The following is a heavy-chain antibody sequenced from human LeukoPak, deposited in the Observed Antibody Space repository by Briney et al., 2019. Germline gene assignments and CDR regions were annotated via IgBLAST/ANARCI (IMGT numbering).Heavy chain of an antibody. D-gene: IGHD3-10*02. J-gene: IGHJ6*04. CDR1: GFTFSGCY. Sequence: PGGSLRLSCSASGFTFSGCYMTWIRQAPGKGLEWVSYISSSGDTIYYADSVKGRFTISRDNAKNSLYLQMNSLRAEDTAVYYCAELGITMIGGVWGKGTTVTISS. CDR3: AELGITMIGGV. V-gene: IGHV3-11*04. CDR2: ISSSGDTI.